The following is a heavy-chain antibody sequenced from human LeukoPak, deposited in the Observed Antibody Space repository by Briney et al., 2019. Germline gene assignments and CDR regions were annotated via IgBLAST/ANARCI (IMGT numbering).Heavy chain of an antibody. Sequence: PSEALSLTCTVSGGSISSYYWSWIRQPPGKGLEWIGYIYYSGSTNYNPSLKSRVTISVDTSKNQFSLKLSSVTAADTAVYYCARGGGLYYFDYWGQGTLVTVSS. D-gene: IGHD3-3*01. V-gene: IGHV4-59*01. J-gene: IGHJ4*02. CDR2: IYYSGST. CDR1: GGSISSYY. CDR3: ARGGGLYYFDY.